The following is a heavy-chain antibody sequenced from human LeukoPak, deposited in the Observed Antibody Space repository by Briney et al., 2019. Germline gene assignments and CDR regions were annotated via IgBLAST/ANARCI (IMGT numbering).Heavy chain of an antibody. D-gene: IGHD4-11*01. CDR1: GFTFSSYG. CDR2: ISYDGSNK. J-gene: IGHJ5*02. CDR3: ARFKVTVTSIP. V-gene: IGHV3-30*03. Sequence: PGGSLRLSCAASGFTFSSYGMHWVRQAPGKGLEWVAVISYDGSNKYYADSVKGRFTISRDNSKNTLYLQMNSLRAEDTAVYYCARFKVTVTSIPWGQGTLVTVSS.